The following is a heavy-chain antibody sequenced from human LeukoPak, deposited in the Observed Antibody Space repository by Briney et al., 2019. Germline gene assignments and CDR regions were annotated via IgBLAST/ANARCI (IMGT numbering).Heavy chain of an antibody. CDR2: INPNSGDT. Sequence: ASVKVSCKASGYTFTDYHIHLVRQAPGQALEWMGWINPNSGDTKYPQNFQDRVTMTRDTSATTAYMDLTRLKSEDTAVYYCARSERRLDISHYYYPMDVWGQGTTVTVSS. CDR3: ARSERRLDISHYYYPMDV. J-gene: IGHJ6*02. V-gene: IGHV1-2*02. D-gene: IGHD1-1*01. CDR1: GYTFTDYH.